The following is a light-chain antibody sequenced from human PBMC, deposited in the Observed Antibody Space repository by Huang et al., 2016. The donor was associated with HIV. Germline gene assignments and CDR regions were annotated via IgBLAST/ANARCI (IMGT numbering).Light chain of an antibody. J-gene: IGKJ4*01. Sequence: EIVLTQSPATLSLSPGERATLYCRASQSVRSYIAWYQQKPGQATRLVRYDVSSRATGIPARFSGSGTGTNFTLTISSLAPEDFAVYYCQQRSDWPLTFGGGTKVEI. CDR3: QQRSDWPLT. CDR2: DVS. V-gene: IGKV3-11*01. CDR1: QSVRSY.